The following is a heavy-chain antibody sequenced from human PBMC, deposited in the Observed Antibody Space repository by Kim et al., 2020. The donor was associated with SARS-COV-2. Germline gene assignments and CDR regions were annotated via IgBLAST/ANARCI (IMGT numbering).Heavy chain of an antibody. D-gene: IGHD3-10*01. J-gene: IGHJ6*02. CDR3: ARGSYYGSESYAPPNYYYGMDV. CDR1: GGSFSGYY. Sequence: SETLSLTCAVYGGSFSGYYWSWIRQPPGKGLEWIGEINHSGSTNYNPSLKSRVTISVDTSKNQFSLKLSSVTAADTAVYYCARGSYYGSESYAPPNYYYGMDVWGQGTTVTVSS. CDR2: INHSGST. V-gene: IGHV4-34*01.